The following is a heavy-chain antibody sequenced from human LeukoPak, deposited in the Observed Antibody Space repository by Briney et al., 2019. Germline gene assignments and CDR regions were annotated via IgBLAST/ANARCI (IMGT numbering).Heavy chain of an antibody. CDR2: ISAYNGNT. CDR3: ARANNGYSSSSYFDY. Sequence: GASVKVSCKASGYTFTSYGISWVRQAPGQGLEWMGWISAYNGNTNYAQKLQGRVTMTTDTSTSTAYMELRSLRSDDTAVYYCARANNGYSSSSYFDYWGQGTLVTVSS. CDR1: GYTFTSYG. D-gene: IGHD6-6*01. J-gene: IGHJ4*02. V-gene: IGHV1-18*01.